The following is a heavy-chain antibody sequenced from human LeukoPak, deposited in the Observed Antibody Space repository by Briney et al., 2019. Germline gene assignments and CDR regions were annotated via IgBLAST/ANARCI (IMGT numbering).Heavy chain of an antibody. CDR3: ARGYFYDSSVGY. CDR2: IYTSGST. CDR1: GGSISSGSYY. J-gene: IGHJ4*02. Sequence: SETLSLTCTVSGGSISSGSYYWSWIRQPAGKGLEWIGRIYTSGSTNYNPSLKSRVTISVDTSKNQFSLKLSSVTAADTAVYYCARGYFYDSSVGYWGQGTLVTVSS. D-gene: IGHD3-22*01. V-gene: IGHV4-61*02.